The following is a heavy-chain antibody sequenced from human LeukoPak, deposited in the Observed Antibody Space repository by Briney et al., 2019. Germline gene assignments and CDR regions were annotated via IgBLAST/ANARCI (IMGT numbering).Heavy chain of an antibody. J-gene: IGHJ6*02. CDR3: ASQPSGSSGWYSLYYYYGMDV. CDR2: ISGSSRTI. D-gene: IGHD6-19*01. Sequence: GGSLRLSCAASGINFSGYSMHWVRQAPGKGLEWVSYISGSSRTIYYADSVKGRFTISRDNSKNTLYLQMNSLRAEDTAVYYCASQPSGSSGWYSLYYYYGMDVWGQGTTVTVSS. V-gene: IGHV3-48*01. CDR1: GINFSGYS.